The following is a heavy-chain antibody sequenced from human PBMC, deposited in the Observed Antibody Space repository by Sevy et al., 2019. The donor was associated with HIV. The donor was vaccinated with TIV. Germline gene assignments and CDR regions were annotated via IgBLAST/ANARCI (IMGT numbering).Heavy chain of an antibody. V-gene: IGHV3-21*01. Sequence: GGSLRLSCAASGFTFSYYNMNWVRQAPGKGLEWVSSISSGSSYVYNADSVKDRFTISRDNVKNSLYLQMNSLRTEDTTVYYCASPLHYYDSPSAYWGQGTQVTVSS. D-gene: IGHD3-22*01. CDR3: ASPLHYYDSPSAY. CDR2: ISSGSSYV. J-gene: IGHJ4*02. CDR1: GFTFSYYN.